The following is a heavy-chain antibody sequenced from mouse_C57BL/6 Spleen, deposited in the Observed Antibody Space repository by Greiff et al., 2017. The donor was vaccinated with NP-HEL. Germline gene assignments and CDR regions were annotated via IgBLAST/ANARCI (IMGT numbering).Heavy chain of an antibody. Sequence: VQLQQPGAELVKPGASVKLSCKASGYTFTSYWMHWVKQRPGQGLEWIGMIHPNSGSTNYNEKFKSKATLTVDKSSSTAYMQLSSLTSEDSAVYYCARSSGYYGSSYGYFDVWGTGTTVTVSS. D-gene: IGHD1-1*01. CDR3: ARSSGYYGSSYGYFDV. J-gene: IGHJ1*03. CDR2: IHPNSGST. CDR1: GYTFTSYW. V-gene: IGHV1-64*01.